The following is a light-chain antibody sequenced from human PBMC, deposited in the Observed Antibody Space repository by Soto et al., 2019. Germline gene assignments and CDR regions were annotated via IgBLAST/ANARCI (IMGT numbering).Light chain of an antibody. Sequence: QSALTQPASVSGSPGQSITISCTGTSSDVGSYNLVSWYQQHPGKAPKLMIYEGSKRPSGVANRFSGSKSGNTASLTNPGLHAEDDADYYFCSYAGSSSLYVFGTGTKLTV. CDR2: EGS. V-gene: IGLV2-23*01. CDR3: CSYAGSSSLYV. J-gene: IGLJ1*01. CDR1: SSDVGSYNL.